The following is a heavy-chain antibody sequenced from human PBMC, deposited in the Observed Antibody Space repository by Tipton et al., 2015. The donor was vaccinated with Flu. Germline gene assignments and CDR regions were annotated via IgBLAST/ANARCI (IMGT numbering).Heavy chain of an antibody. D-gene: IGHD6-6*01. CDR2: INHSGST. J-gene: IGHJ4*02. V-gene: IGHV4-34*01. CDR3: ARLSIAARRELDY. Sequence: TLPLTCAVYGGSFSGYYWSWIRQPPGKGLEWIGEINHSGSTNYNPSLKSRVTISVDTSKNQFSLKLSSVTAADTAVYYCARLSIAARRELDYWGQGTLVTVSS. CDR1: GGSFSGYY.